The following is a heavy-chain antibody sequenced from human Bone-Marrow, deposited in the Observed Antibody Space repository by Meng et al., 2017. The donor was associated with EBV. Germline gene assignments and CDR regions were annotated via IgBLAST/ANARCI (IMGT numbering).Heavy chain of an antibody. Sequence: EGQLLESGGGLVQPGGCLRLSCAASGFTFSSYAMSWVRQAPGKGLEWVSAISGSGGSTYYADSVKGRFTISRDNSKNTLYLEMSSLRPEDTAVYYCAGDILIGVPDYFDYWGQGTLVTVSS. CDR3: AGDILIGVPDYFDY. J-gene: IGHJ4*02. CDR1: GFTFSSYA. D-gene: IGHD2/OR15-2a*01. V-gene: IGHV3-23*01. CDR2: ISGSGGST.